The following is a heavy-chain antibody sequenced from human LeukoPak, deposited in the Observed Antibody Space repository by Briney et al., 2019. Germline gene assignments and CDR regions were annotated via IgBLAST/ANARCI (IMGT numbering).Heavy chain of an antibody. Sequence: ASVKVSCKASGGTFSSYAISWVRQAPGQGLEWMGGIIPIFGTANYAQKFQGRVTITTDESTSTAYMELSSLRSEDTAVYYCARGPPRDGDDAFDIWGQGTMVTVSS. CDR2: IIPIFGTA. D-gene: IGHD7-27*01. CDR3: ARGPPRDGDDAFDI. CDR1: GGTFSSYA. J-gene: IGHJ3*02. V-gene: IGHV1-69*05.